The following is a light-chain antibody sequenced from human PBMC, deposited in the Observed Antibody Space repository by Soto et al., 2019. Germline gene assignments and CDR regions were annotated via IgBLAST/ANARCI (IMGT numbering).Light chain of an antibody. V-gene: IGKV3-11*01. CDR1: QSVSSY. J-gene: IGKJ1*01. CDR2: EAS. Sequence: EIVLTQSPATLSLSPGERATLSCRASQSVSSYLAWYQQKPGQAPRLLIHEASNRATGIPARFSGSGSGTDFTLTISSLEPEDFAVYFCYQYDSSPWTFGQGTKVDI. CDR3: YQYDSSPWT.